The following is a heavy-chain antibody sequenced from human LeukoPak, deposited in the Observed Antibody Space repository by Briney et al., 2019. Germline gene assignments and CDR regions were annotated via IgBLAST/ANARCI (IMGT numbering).Heavy chain of an antibody. CDR1: GGSISSYY. Sequence: SETLSLTCTVSGGSISSYYWSWIRQPPGKGLEWIGYIYYSGSTNYNPSLKSRVTISVDTSKNQFSLKLSSVTAADTAVYYCARDTAVAIDYWGQGTLVTVSS. V-gene: IGHV4-59*01. CDR3: ARDTAVAIDY. J-gene: IGHJ4*02. CDR2: IYYSGST. D-gene: IGHD6-19*01.